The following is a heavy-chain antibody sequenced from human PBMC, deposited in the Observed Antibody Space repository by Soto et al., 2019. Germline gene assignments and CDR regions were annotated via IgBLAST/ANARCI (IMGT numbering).Heavy chain of an antibody. CDR3: AKVKVGYRSSTSCYVDAFDI. Sequence: EVQLLESGGGLVQPGGSLRLSCAASGFTFSSYAMSWVRQAPGKGLEWVSAISGSGGSTYYADSVKGRFTISRDNSKNTLYLQMNSLRAEDTAVYYCAKVKVGYRSSTSCYVDAFDIWGQGTMVTVSS. J-gene: IGHJ3*02. D-gene: IGHD2-2*03. CDR2: ISGSGGST. V-gene: IGHV3-23*01. CDR1: GFTFSSYA.